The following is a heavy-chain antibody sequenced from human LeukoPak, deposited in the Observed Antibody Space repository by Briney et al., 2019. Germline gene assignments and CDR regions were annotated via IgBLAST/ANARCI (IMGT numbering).Heavy chain of an antibody. CDR1: GFTFSSYW. CDR2: INSDGSST. J-gene: IGHJ4*02. Sequence: GGSLRLFCAASGFTFSSYWMHWVRQAPGTGLVWVSRINSDGSSTTYADSVKGRFTISRDNAKNTLYLQMNSLRAEDTAVYYCASGYSSDYGGNTYWGQGTLVTVSS. CDR3: ASGYSSDYGGNTY. V-gene: IGHV3-74*03. D-gene: IGHD4-23*01.